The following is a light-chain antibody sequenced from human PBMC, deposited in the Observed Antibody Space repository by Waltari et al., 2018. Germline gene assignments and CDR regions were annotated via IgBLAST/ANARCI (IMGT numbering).Light chain of an antibody. CDR3: CSYAGNYIWV. J-gene: IGLJ3*02. Sequence: QSALTQPASVSGSPGQSVTISCTGASSDIGRYDIVSWYQQPPGNAPKLIIWDVSKRPSGVYDRFSGSKSGETASLTIAGLQFEDEADYYCCSYAGNYIWVFGGGTRLTVL. V-gene: IGLV2-23*02. CDR1: SSDIGRYDI. CDR2: DVS.